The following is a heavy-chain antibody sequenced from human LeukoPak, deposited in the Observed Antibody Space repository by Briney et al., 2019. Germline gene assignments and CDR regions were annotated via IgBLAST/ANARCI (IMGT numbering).Heavy chain of an antibody. CDR3: ARLGGITMIVGGGNHFDH. CDR1: GGSISSSGYC. V-gene: IGHV4-39*01. Sequence: PSETLSLTCTVSGGSISSSGYCWGWVRQPPGKGLERIGTIYYSGNTYYNSSLMSRVSMSVDTSKSQVSLQLPSVTAADTAVYYCARLGGITMIVGGGNHFDHWGQGTLVTVSS. CDR2: IYYSGNT. J-gene: IGHJ4*02. D-gene: IGHD3-22*01.